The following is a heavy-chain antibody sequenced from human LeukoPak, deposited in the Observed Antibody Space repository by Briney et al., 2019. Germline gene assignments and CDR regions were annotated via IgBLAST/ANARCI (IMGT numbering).Heavy chain of an antibody. J-gene: IGHJ4*02. CDR3: AKDFSGRGGFDY. CDR1: GFTFSSYW. V-gene: IGHV3-64*01. Sequence: GGSLRLSCAASGFTFSSYWMHWVRQAPGKGLEYVSAISTNGDSTYYANSVKGRFTISRDNSKNTVYLQMNSLRAEDTAVYYCAKDFSGRGGFDYWGQGTLVTVSS. D-gene: IGHD3-10*01. CDR2: ISTNGDST.